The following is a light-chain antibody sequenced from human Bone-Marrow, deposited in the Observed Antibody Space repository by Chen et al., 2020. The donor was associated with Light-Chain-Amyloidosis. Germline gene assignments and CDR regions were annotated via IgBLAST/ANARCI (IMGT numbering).Light chain of an antibody. CDR2: NDN. CDR3: AAWDDRVIGQV. V-gene: IGLV1-44*01. J-gene: IGLJ1*01. CDR1: SSNIGANN. Sequence: QSALTQPPSTSGTPGLRVTISCSGSSSNIGANNVNWYQQLPGTAPKLVIYNDNQRPSGVPYRFSGSKSGTSASLAISGLQSEDEADYYCAAWDDRVIGQVFGTGTKVTVL.